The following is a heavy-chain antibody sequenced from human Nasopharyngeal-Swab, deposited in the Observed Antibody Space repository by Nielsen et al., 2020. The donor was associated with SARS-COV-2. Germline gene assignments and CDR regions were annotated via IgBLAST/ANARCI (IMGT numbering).Heavy chain of an antibody. D-gene: IGHD4-23*01. CDR2: INGDAKET. CDR3: ARGWSNYGGDIHY. CDR1: GFTFTTYA. V-gene: IGHV3-23*01. Sequence: GESLKISCVASGFTFTTYAMNWVRQAQGKGLEWVSSINGDAKETFDADSVRGRFTISRDNSGNALYLQMNSLRADDTALYYCARGWSNYGGDIHYWGQGTLVTVAS. J-gene: IGHJ4*02.